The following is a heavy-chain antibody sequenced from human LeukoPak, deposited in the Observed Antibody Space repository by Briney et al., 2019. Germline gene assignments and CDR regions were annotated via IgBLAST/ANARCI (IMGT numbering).Heavy chain of an antibody. J-gene: IGHJ3*01. D-gene: IGHD4-17*01. CDR1: GFTFSKYA. V-gene: IGHV3-23*01. CDR3: ARDPNGDYIGAFDF. Sequence: GGSLRLSCAVSGFTFSKYAMMWVRQAPGKGLEWVSAIRGSGGGTQYADSVRGRFTIFRDNSKNTLYLQMNTLRAEGTAVYYCARDPNGDYIGAFDFWGRGTMVTVS. CDR2: IRGSGGGT.